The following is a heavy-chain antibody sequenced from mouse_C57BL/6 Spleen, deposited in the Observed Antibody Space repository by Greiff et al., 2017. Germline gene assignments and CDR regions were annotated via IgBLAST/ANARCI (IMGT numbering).Heavy chain of an antibody. V-gene: IGHV1-82*01. Sequence: VQLQQSGPELVKPGASVKISCKASGYAFSSSWMNWVKQRPGKGLEWIGRIYPGDGDTNYNGKFKGKATLTADKSSSTAYMQLSSLTSADSAVYFCARDYGSSYFDDWGQGTTLTVSS. CDR1: GYAFSSSW. CDR2: IYPGDGDT. D-gene: IGHD1-1*01. CDR3: ARDYGSSYFDD. J-gene: IGHJ2*01.